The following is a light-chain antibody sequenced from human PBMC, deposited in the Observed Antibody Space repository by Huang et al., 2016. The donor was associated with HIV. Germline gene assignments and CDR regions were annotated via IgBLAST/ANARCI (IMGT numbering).Light chain of an antibody. CDR3: QQRSNWPHT. CDR2: DAS. V-gene: IGKV3-11*01. CDR1: QGVNNF. Sequence: EIVLTQSPATLSLSPGERATLSCRASQGVNNFISWPQQKPGQAPRRLIYDASNRAAGLPARFSGSGSGTDFTLTISSLEPEDSAVYYCQQRSNWPHTFGQGTKLEIK. J-gene: IGKJ2*01.